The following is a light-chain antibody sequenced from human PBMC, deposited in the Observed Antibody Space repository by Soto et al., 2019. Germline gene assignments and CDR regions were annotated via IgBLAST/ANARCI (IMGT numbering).Light chain of an antibody. CDR3: QQSYSTPRT. CDR2: AAS. CDR1: QTISTS. J-gene: IGKJ1*01. Sequence: DIQMTQSPPSLSASVGDRVAITCRASQTISTSLNWYRQRPGQAPNLLIYAASNLQSGVPSRFSGSGSGTDFTLTISSLQPEDFATYYCQQSYSTPRTFGQGTKVDIK. V-gene: IGKV1-39*01.